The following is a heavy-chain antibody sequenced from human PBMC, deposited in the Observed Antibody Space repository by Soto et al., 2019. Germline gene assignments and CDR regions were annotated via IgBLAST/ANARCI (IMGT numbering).Heavy chain of an antibody. V-gene: IGHV4-39*01. D-gene: IGHD2-15*01. CDR3: ARQAVAGWFDP. CDR2: IYYSGST. Sequence: SETLSLTCTVSGGSISSSSYYWGWIRQPPGKGLEWIGSIYYSGSTYYNPSLKSRVTISVDTSKNRFSLKLSSVTAADTAVYYCARQAVAGWFDPWGQGTLVTVSS. CDR1: GGSISSSSYY. J-gene: IGHJ5*02.